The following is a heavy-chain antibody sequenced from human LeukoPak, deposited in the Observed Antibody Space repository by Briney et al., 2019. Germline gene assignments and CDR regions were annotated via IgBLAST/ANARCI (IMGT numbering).Heavy chain of an antibody. CDR2: INPSGDST. CDR3: ARGEIRGVIITAYDAFDI. V-gene: IGHV1-46*01. J-gene: IGHJ3*02. Sequence: GASVKVSCKASGYTFTSYYMHWVRQAPGQGLEWMGIINPSGDSTSYAQKFQGRVTMTRDTSTSTVYMELSSLRSEDTAVYYCARGEIRGVIITAYDAFDIWGQGTMVTVSS. D-gene: IGHD3-10*01. CDR1: GYTFTSYY.